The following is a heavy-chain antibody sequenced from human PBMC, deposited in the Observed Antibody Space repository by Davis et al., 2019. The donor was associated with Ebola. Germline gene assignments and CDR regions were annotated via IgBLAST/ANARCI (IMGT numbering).Heavy chain of an antibody. J-gene: IGHJ4*02. D-gene: IGHD2-2*01. CDR1: GFTFSAYA. CDR3: ARGALLGVVVPY. CDR2: ISTSGGTT. Sequence: GESLKISCEAPGFTFSAYAMSWVRQAPGKGLEWVSVISTSGGTTYYADSVKGRFTISRDNSKNTLYLQMNSLRAEDTAVYYCARGALLGVVVPYWGQGTLVTVSS. V-gene: IGHV3-23*01.